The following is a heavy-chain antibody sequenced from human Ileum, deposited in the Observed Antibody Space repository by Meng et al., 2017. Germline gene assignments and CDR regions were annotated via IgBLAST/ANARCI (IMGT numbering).Heavy chain of an antibody. Sequence: QVQLQQSAPGLVMPSQTLPLSCAIPGDSVSSNSASWNWIRQSPSRGLEWLGRTYYRSKWYNNYAVSVRSRISINPDTSKNQFSLQLNSVTPEDTAVYYCARDGGAAPDYFDYWGQGTLVTVSS. CDR1: GDSVSSNSAS. CDR2: TYYRSKWYN. CDR3: ARDGGAAPDYFDY. V-gene: IGHV6-1*01. D-gene: IGHD3-16*01. J-gene: IGHJ4*02.